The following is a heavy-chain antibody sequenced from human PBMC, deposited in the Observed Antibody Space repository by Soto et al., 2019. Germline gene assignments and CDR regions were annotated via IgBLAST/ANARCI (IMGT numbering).Heavy chain of an antibody. CDR2: ISYDGSNK. V-gene: IGHV3-30-3*01. CDR3: ARDRLRYNWNDFPYYYYGMDV. CDR1: GFTFSSYA. Sequence: QVQLVESGGGVVQPGRSLRLSCAASGFTFSSYAMHWVRQDAGKGLEWVAVISYDGSNKYYADSVKGRFTISRDNSKNTLYLQMNSLRAEDTAVYYCARDRLRYNWNDFPYYYYGMDVWGQGTTVTVSS. J-gene: IGHJ6*02. D-gene: IGHD1-1*01.